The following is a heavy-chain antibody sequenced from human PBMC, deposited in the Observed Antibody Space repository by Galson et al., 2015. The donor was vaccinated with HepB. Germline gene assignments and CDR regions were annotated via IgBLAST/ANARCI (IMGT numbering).Heavy chain of an antibody. CDR1: GFTFRAAW. CDR2: LKSKGSGGTA. CDR3: TTHHDFWGGPNY. V-gene: IGHV3-15*01. D-gene: IGHD3-3*01. J-gene: IGHJ4*02. Sequence: SLRLSCAGSGFTFRAAWMSWFRQAPGKGLEWLGRLKSKGSGGTADYAAPVKGRFVISRDDSRNTFYLQMNSLTIEDTAVYYCTTHHDFWGGPNYWGQGTLLTVSS.